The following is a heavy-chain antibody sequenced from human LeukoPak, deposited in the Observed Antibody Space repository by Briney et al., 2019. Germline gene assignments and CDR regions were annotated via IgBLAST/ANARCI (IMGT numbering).Heavy chain of an antibody. D-gene: IGHD1-26*01. J-gene: IGHJ4*02. CDR3: ARQIVGATFGSLDY. Sequence: GASVKVSRKASGGTFSSYAISWVRQAPGQGLEWMGRIIPILDIPNYAQKFQGRVTITADKSTSTAYMELSSLRSEDTAVYYCARQIVGATFGSLDYWGQGTLVTVSS. CDR1: GGTFSSYA. V-gene: IGHV1-69*04. CDR2: IIPILDIP.